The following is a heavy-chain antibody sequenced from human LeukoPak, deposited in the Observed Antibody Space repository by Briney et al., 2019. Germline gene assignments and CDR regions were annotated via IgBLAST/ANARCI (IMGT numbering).Heavy chain of an antibody. V-gene: IGHV4-39*07. Sequence: PSETLSLTCTVSGGSISSSSYYWGWIRQPPGKGLEWIGSIYYSGSTYYNPSLKSRVTISVDTSKNQFSLKLSSVTAADTAVYYCARGPPLEWLPIDYWGQGTLATVSS. CDR2: IYYSGST. J-gene: IGHJ4*02. CDR1: GGSISSSSYY. CDR3: ARGPPLEWLPIDY. D-gene: IGHD3-3*01.